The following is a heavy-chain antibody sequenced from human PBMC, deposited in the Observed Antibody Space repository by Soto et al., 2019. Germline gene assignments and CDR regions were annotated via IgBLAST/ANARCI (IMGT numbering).Heavy chain of an antibody. CDR1: GGSISSYY. CDR3: ARVGSSWDFDY. V-gene: IGHV4-59*01. D-gene: IGHD6-13*01. Sequence: SETLSLTCTVSGGSISSYYWSWIRQPPGKGLEWIGYIYYSGSTNYNPSLKSRVTISVDTSKNQFSLKLSSVTAADTAVYYCARVGSSWDFDYWGQGTLVTVSS. J-gene: IGHJ4*02. CDR2: IYYSGST.